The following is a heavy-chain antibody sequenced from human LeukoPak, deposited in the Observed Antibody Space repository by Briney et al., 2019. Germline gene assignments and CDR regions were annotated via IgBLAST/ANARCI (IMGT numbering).Heavy chain of an antibody. CDR2: IYTSGST. D-gene: IGHD5-24*01. J-gene: IGHJ4*02. Sequence: PSQTLSLTCTVSGGSISSGSYYWSWIRQPAGKGLEWIGRIYTSGSTNYNPSLKRRVTISVDTSKNQFSLKLRSVTAADTAVYYCARDTRWLQFENWGQGTLVTVSS. V-gene: IGHV4-61*02. CDR3: ARDTRWLQFEN. CDR1: GGSISSGSYY.